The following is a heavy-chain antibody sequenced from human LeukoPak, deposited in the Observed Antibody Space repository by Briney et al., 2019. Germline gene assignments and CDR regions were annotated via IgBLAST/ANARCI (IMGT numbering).Heavy chain of an antibody. V-gene: IGHV3-20*04. D-gene: IGHD3-22*01. CDR1: GITFYDYG. CDR2: INWNGGST. Sequence: GGSLRLSCAASGITFYDYGMSWVRQAPGKGLEWVSGINWNGGSTGYADSVKGRFTISRDNGKNSLYLQMNSLRAEDTALYYCARGGDSSGSYFDYWGQGTLVTVSS. CDR3: ARGGDSSGSYFDY. J-gene: IGHJ4*02.